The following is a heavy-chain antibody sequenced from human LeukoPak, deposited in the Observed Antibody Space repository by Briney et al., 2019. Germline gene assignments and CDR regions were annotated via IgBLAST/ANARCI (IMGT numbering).Heavy chain of an antibody. CDR2: INPNNGST. D-gene: IGHD1-1*01. V-gene: IGHV1-2*02. J-gene: IGHJ3*01. CDR3: ARDLAFTGTTRGLGEAFEF. Sequence: ASVKVSCKASGYTFTGYYMHWVRQAPGQGLEWMGWINPNNGSTDYAQKFQGRGTFTMDTSTSTVSMELRSLRSEDTAVYYCARDLAFTGTTRGLGEAFEFWGQGTMVTVSS. CDR1: GYTFTGYY.